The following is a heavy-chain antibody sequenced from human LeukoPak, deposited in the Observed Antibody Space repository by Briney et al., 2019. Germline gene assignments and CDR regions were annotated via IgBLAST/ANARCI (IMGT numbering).Heavy chain of an antibody. CDR2: IIPIFGTA. CDR1: GGTFSSYA. CDR3: AREPGRGIAARPEDY. Sequence: SVKVSCKASGGTFSSYAISWVRQAPGQGLEWMGRIIPIFGTANYAQKFQGRVTITTDESTSTAYMELSSLRSEDTAVYYCAREPGRGIAARPEDYWGQGTLVPVSS. D-gene: IGHD6-6*01. V-gene: IGHV1-69*05. J-gene: IGHJ4*02.